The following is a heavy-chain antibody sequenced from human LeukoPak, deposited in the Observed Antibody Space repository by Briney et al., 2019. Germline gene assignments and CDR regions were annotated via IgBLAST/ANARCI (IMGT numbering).Heavy chain of an antibody. V-gene: IGHV3-66*01. Sequence: GSLRLSCAASGITVSSSFMSWVRQVPGKGLEWVSIIYAAGATYTADSVTGRFTISRDTSKNMLNLEMNSLRPEDTAVYFCARVGIYRPGSSYFDHWGQGILVTVSS. CDR1: GITVSSSF. CDR2: IYAAGAT. CDR3: ARVGIYRPGSSYFDH. J-gene: IGHJ4*02. D-gene: IGHD3-10*01.